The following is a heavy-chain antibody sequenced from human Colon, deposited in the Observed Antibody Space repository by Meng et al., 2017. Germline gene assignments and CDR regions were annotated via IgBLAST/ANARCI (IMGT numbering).Heavy chain of an antibody. J-gene: IGHJ6*02. CDR1: GDSINSYY. V-gene: IGHV4-59*01. D-gene: IGHD6-6*01. Sequence: SETLSLTGTVSGDSINSYYWSWIRQPPGKGLEWIGFIHYSGNINYNPSLKRRVTMSLDTSKNQFSLKLSSVTAADTAVYYCATTTISSRPAYYGIDVWGQGTTVTVSS. CDR2: IHYSGNI. CDR3: ATTTISSRPAYYGIDV.